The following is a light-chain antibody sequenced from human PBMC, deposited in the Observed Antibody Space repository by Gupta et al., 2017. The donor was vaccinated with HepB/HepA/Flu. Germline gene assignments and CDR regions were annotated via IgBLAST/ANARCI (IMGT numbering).Light chain of an antibody. Sequence: EIVLTQSPATLSLSPGERATLSCRASQSVSSYLAWYQQKPDQAPRLLIYDASNRATGIPARFSGSGSGTDFTLTISSREPEDFAVYYCQQRSNWPPATFGQGTRLEIK. CDR3: QQRSNWPPAT. J-gene: IGKJ5*01. CDR1: QSVSSY. V-gene: IGKV3-11*01. CDR2: DAS.